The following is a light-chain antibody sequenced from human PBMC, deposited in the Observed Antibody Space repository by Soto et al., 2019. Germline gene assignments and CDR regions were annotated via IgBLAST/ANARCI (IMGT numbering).Light chain of an antibody. Sequence: QSALTQPPSASESPGQSVTISCTGTSSDVGGYNYVSWYQQHPGKAPKVMIYEVSKRPSGVPDRFSGSNSGNTASLTVSGLQAEDEADYYCSSYAGNSNFGVFGGGTKLTVL. J-gene: IGLJ3*02. CDR3: SSYAGNSNFGV. CDR2: EVS. CDR1: SSDVGGYNY. V-gene: IGLV2-8*01.